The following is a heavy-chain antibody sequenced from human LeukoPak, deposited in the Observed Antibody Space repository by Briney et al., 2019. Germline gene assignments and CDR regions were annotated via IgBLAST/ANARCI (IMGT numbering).Heavy chain of an antibody. J-gene: IGHJ3*02. Sequence: GGSLRLSCAASGFTFSSYAMHWVRQAPGKGLEWVAVISYDGSNKYYADSVKGRFTISRDNSKNTLYLQMNSLRAEDTAVYYCARGTSTRYFDWLLGRDAFGIWGQGTMVTVSS. D-gene: IGHD3-9*01. CDR1: GFTFSSYA. V-gene: IGHV3-30*04. CDR2: ISYDGSNK. CDR3: ARGTSTRYFDWLLGRDAFGI.